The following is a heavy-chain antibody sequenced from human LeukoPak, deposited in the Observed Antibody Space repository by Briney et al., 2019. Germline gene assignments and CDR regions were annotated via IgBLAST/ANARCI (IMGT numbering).Heavy chain of an antibody. CDR3: AKKGYFDWSWANYFDY. J-gene: IGHJ4*02. CDR1: GFTFSSYA. D-gene: IGHD3-9*01. Sequence: LSGGSLRLSCAASGFTFSSYAMSWVRQAPGKGLEWVSGISGSGGRTYYADSVKGRFTISRDNSKNTLYLQMNSLRAEDTAVYYCAKKGYFDWSWANYFDYWGQGTLVTVSS. CDR2: ISGSGGRT. V-gene: IGHV3-23*01.